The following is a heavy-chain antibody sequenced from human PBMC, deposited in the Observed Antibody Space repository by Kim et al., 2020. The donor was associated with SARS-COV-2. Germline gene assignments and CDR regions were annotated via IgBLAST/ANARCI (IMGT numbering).Heavy chain of an antibody. CDR2: IWYDGSNK. D-gene: IGHD3-10*01. CDR1: GFTFSSYG. V-gene: IGHV3-33*06. J-gene: IGHJ3*02. Sequence: GGSLRLSCAASGFTFSSYGMHWVRQAPGKGLEWLAVIWYDGSNKYYADSVKGRFTISRDNSKNTLYLQMNSLRAEDTAVYYCAKAFGSDAFDIWGQGTMVTVSS. CDR3: AKAFGSDAFDI.